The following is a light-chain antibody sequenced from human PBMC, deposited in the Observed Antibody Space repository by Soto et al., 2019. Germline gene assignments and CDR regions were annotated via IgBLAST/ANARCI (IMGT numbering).Light chain of an antibody. CDR3: QQYNNWPYT. CDR2: DAS. Sequence: EIVMTQSPATLSVSPGERATLSCRASQSVKSNLGWYQQKPGQAPRLLIYDASTRATGIPARFSGSGSGTEFTLTISSLQSEDFAVYHCQQYNNWPYTFGQGTKLEIK. V-gene: IGKV3-15*01. J-gene: IGKJ2*01. CDR1: QSVKSN.